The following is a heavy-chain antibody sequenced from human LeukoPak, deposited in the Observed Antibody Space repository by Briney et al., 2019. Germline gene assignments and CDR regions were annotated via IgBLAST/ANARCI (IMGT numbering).Heavy chain of an antibody. Sequence: SETLSLTCTVSGVSISSDYWSWIRLPPGKGLEWIGYIYYSGSSNYNPSLKSRVTMSVDTSKNQFSLKLTSVTAADTAVYYCARAIAAHYWFDPWGQGTLVTVSS. V-gene: IGHV4-59*08. CDR1: GVSISSDY. D-gene: IGHD6-6*01. J-gene: IGHJ5*02. CDR2: IYYSGSS. CDR3: ARAIAAHYWFDP.